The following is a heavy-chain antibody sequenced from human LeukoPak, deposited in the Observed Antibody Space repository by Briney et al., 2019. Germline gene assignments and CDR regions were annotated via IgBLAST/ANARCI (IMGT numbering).Heavy chain of an antibody. V-gene: IGHV3-74*01. J-gene: IGHJ6*03. D-gene: IGHD7-27*01. CDR2: IDTDGSGT. CDR3: ARSGPEHWGSNYYFYMDV. Sequence: PGGSLRLSCVVSGFTFNTYFMHWVRQSPGKGLVWVSHIDTDGSGTGYADSVKVRFIISRDNAKNTLYLQMHSLRAEDTAVYYCARSGPEHWGSNYYFYMDVWGKGTTVTVSS. CDR1: GFTFNTYF.